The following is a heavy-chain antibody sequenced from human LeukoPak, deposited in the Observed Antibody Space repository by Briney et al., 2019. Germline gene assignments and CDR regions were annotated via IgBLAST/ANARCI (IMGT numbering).Heavy chain of an antibody. D-gene: IGHD6-6*01. CDR1: GFTFSSSS. Sequence: GGSLRFSCAASGFTFSSSSMNWFRQAPGKGLKWFSSIINSSSYIYYADSVKGRFTISRDNAKNSLYLQMNSLRAEDTAVYYCARDAMPRGPYSSSIYFDYWGQGTLVTVSS. V-gene: IGHV3-21*01. CDR3: ARDAMPRGPYSSSIYFDY. CDR2: IINSSSYI. J-gene: IGHJ4*02.